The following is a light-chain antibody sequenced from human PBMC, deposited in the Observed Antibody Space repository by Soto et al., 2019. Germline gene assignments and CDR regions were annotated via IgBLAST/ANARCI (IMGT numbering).Light chain of an antibody. CDR3: QNHNNAPWT. CDR2: AAS. CDR1: QGIGNY. V-gene: IGKV1-27*01. Sequence: DIQMTLSPSSLSASVGDRVTITCRASQGIGNYLAWYQQKSGKVPKLLIYAASTLQSGVPSRFSGSRSGTDFTLTISSLQPEDVATYYCQNHNNAPWTFGQGTKVEIQ. J-gene: IGKJ1*01.